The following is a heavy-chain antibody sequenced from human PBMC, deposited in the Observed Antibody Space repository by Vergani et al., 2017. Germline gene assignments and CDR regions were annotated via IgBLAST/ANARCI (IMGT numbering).Heavy chain of an antibody. CDR3: ARGDLGYCSSTSCFYYYYMDV. V-gene: IGHV4-59*11. Sequence: QVQLQESGPGLVKPSETLSLTCTVSGGSISSHYWSWIRQPPGKGLEWIGYIYYSGSTNYNPSLKSRVTISVDTSKNQFSLKLSSVTAADTAVYYCARGDLGYCSSTSCFYYYYMDVWGKGTTVTVSS. CDR1: GGSISSHY. CDR2: IYYSGST. J-gene: IGHJ6*03. D-gene: IGHD2-2*01.